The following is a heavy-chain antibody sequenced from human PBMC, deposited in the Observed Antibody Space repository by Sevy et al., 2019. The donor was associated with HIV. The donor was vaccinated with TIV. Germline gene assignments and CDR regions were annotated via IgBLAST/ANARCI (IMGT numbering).Heavy chain of an antibody. V-gene: IGHV3-30*18. J-gene: IGHJ4*01. Sequence: GGSLRLSCAASGFTFSNYGIHWVRQAPGKGLEWLAFISFDGSDKYYADPVKGRFTISREDSKNTLYLHLNSLRVEDTAVYYCAKTRYHYHISGFFGGTFVPDYWGHGTLVTVSS. CDR1: GFTFSNYG. CDR2: ISFDGSDK. CDR3: AKTRYHYHISGFFGGTFVPDY. D-gene: IGHD3-22*01.